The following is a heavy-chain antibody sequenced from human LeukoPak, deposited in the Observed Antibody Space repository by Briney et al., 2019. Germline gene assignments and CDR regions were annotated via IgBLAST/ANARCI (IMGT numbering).Heavy chain of an antibody. CDR3: AGVYDASGYYRTPIDK. CDR1: GFTFSSYA. J-gene: IGHJ4*02. Sequence: GGSLRLSCAASGFTFSSYAMSWVRQAPGKGLEWVSAISGSGGSTYYADSVKGRFTISRDNAKNSVHLQMNTLRDEDTAIYFCAGVYDASGYYRTPIDKWGQGTLVAVAS. CDR2: ISGSGGST. D-gene: IGHD3-3*01. V-gene: IGHV3-23*01.